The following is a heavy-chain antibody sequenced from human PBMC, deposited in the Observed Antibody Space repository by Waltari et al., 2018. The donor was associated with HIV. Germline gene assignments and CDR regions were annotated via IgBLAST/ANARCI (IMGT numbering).Heavy chain of an antibody. V-gene: IGHV3-33*01. CDR3: ARGGPSSTSWYMWFDP. CDR2: MWYDGSVK. Sequence: QVRLVESGGGVFQPGRSLRLSCAPSGFIFSNEERKGVREAPGKGLEWVAIMWYDGSVKNYADSVKGRFTISRDNSQNTAYLQMNTLRVDDTAIYYCARGGPSSTSWYMWFDPWGQGTLVTVSS. J-gene: IGHJ5*02. D-gene: IGHD2-2*01. CDR1: GFIFSNEE.